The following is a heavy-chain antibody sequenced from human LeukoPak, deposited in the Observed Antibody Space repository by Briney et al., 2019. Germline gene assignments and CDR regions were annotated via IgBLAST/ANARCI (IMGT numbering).Heavy chain of an antibody. CDR1: GGPFSTNA. Sequence: SVKVSCKASGGPFSTNAINWVRQAPGQGLEWMGGIIPLFGTTKYAQKFQGRVTISADKSTNTAYMELSGLRSEDTAMYYCARDRKFYYDTSGYASFDFWGQGTLVTASS. J-gene: IGHJ4*02. V-gene: IGHV1-69*06. CDR2: IIPLFGTT. CDR3: ARDRKFYYDTSGYASFDF. D-gene: IGHD3-22*01.